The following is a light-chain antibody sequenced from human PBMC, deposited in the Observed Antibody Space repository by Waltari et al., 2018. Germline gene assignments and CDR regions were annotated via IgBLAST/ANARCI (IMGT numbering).Light chain of an antibody. CDR3: MLGTRPWT. CDR2: QVS. CDR1: ESRLIHDGHTY. Sequence: DVVMTQSPVSLPVTLGQPASISCRCSESRLIHDGHTYLNWFHQRPGQSPRRLIYQVSDRDSGVPDRFSGSGSGADFTLNISRVEAEDVGVYYCMLGTRPWTFGPGTKVEIK. J-gene: IGKJ1*01. V-gene: IGKV2-30*01.